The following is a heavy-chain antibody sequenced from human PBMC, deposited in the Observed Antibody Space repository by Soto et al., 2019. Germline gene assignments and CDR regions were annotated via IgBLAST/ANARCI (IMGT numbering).Heavy chain of an antibody. Sequence: ASVKVSCKASGYTFTSYGISWVRQAPGQGLEWMGWISAYNGNTNYAQKLQDRVTMTTDTSTSTAYMELRSLRSDDTAVYYCAYKDCSGGSCYSSFDYWGQGTLVTVSS. CDR3: AYKDCSGGSCYSSFDY. D-gene: IGHD2-15*01. J-gene: IGHJ4*02. V-gene: IGHV1-18*01. CDR1: GYTFTSYG. CDR2: ISAYNGNT.